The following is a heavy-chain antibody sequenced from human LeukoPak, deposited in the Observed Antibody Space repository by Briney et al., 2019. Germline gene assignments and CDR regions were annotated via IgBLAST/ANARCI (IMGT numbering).Heavy chain of an antibody. CDR1: GGSIINSGYY. Sequence: SETLSLTRTVSGGSIINSGYYWGWICQPPGKGLEWIGSVYYSGNTYYNPSLKSRVTISVDTSKNQFSLKLRSVTAADTAMYYCARQGYADFSSRPFDYWGQGTLVTVSS. J-gene: IGHJ4*02. V-gene: IGHV4-39*01. D-gene: IGHD4-17*01. CDR3: ARQGYADFSSRPFDY. CDR2: VYYSGNT.